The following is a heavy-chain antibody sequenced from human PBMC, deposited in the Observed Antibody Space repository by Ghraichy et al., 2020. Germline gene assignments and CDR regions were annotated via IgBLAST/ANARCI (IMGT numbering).Heavy chain of an antibody. CDR3: AREGQLVRLHYFDY. J-gene: IGHJ4*02. CDR1: GGSFSGYY. D-gene: IGHD6-6*01. CDR2: INHSGST. V-gene: IGHV4-34*01. Sequence: SETLSLTCAVYGGSFSGYYWSWIRQPPGKGLEWIGEINHSGSTNYNPSLKSRVTISVDTSKNQFSLKLSSVTAADTAVYYCAREGQLVRLHYFDYWGQGTLVTVSS.